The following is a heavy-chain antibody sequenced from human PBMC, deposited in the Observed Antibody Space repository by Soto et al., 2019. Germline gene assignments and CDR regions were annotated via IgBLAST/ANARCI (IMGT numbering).Heavy chain of an antibody. CDR1: GGTFSSYA. J-gene: IGHJ6*02. D-gene: IGHD3-3*01. Sequence: GASVKVSCKASGGTFSSYAISWVRQAPGQGLEWMGGIIPIFGTANYAQKFQGRVTITADESTSTAYMELSSLRSEDTAVYYCARDPNRSGGHDFWSGRDSPYGMDVWGQGTTVTVSS. V-gene: IGHV1-69*13. CDR3: ARDPNRSGGHDFWSGRDSPYGMDV. CDR2: IIPIFGTA.